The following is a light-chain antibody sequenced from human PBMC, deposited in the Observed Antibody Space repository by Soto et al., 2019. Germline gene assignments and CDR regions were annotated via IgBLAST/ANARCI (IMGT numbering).Light chain of an antibody. V-gene: IGLV2-14*01. Sequence: QSALTQPASVSGSPGQSITISCTGTSSDVGAYIYVSWYQHHPGKAPKVMIYEVTNRPSGVSDRFSGSKSGNTASLTISGLQAEDEADYYCSSYSTMGTYVFGAGTKVTVL. CDR1: SSDVGAYIY. J-gene: IGLJ1*01. CDR2: EVT. CDR3: SSYSTMGTYV.